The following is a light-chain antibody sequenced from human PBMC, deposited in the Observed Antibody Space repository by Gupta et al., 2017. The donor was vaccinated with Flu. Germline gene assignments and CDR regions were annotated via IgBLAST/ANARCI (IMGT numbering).Light chain of an antibody. CDR3: QQYNSYPYT. V-gene: IGKV1-5*03. J-gene: IGKJ2*01. CDR1: QSIHSW. CDR2: KAS. Sequence: DIQMTQSPSTLSASVGDRITITCRATQSIHSWLAWYQQKPGKAPKLLIYKASSLESGVPSRFSGSGSGTXFTLTIXSLQPDDFATYYCQQYNSYPYTFGXGTKLEIK.